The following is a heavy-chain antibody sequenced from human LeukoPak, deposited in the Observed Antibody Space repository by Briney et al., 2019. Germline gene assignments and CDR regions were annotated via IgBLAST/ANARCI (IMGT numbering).Heavy chain of an antibody. CDR3: AREAIVVVPAAIERWFDP. J-gene: IGHJ5*02. V-gene: IGHV4-30-4*01. CDR2: IYYSGST. Sequence: PSQTLSLTCTVSGGSISSGDYYWSWIRQPPGKGLEWIGYIYYSGSTYYNPSLKSRVTISVDTSKNQFSLKLSSVTAADTAVYYCAREAIVVVPAAIERWFDPWGQGTLVTVSS. D-gene: IGHD2-2*02. CDR1: GGSISSGDYY.